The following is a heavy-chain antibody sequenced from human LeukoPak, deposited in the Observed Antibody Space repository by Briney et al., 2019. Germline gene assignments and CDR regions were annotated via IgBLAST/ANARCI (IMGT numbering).Heavy chain of an antibody. D-gene: IGHD3-10*01. CDR2: INPSGGVT. J-gene: IGHJ4*02. CDR1: GFTFSSYA. CDR3: AKAHVPTMIRGVVSSD. Sequence: PGGSVRLSCATSGFTFSSYAMSWVRQAPGKGLEWVSTINPSGGVTFYVDSVRGRFTISRDYSNDTLFLQMNSLRAEDTALYYCAKAHVPTMIRGVVSSDWGQGTLVTVSS. V-gene: IGHV3-23*01.